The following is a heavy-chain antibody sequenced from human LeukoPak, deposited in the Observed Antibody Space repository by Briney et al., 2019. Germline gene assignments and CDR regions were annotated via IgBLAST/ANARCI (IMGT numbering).Heavy chain of an antibody. J-gene: IGHJ3*02. V-gene: IGHV3-11*04. CDR3: ARDREPYYYGSSGYPPYAFDI. CDR1: GFTFSDYY. Sequence: GGSLRLSCAASGFTFSDYYMSWIRQAPGKGLEWVSYISSSGSTIYYAASVKGRFTVSRDNARNSLYLQMNSLRAEDTAVYYCARDREPYYYGSSGYPPYAFDIWGQGTMVTVCS. CDR2: ISSSGSTI. D-gene: IGHD3-22*01.